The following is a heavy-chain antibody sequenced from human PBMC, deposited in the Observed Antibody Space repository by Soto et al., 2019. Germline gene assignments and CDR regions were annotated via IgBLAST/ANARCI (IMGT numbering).Heavy chain of an antibody. D-gene: IGHD4-17*01. J-gene: IGHJ3*02. V-gene: IGHV3-23*01. Sequence: EVQLLEAGGGLVQPGGSLRLSCAASGLTFSSYAMSWVRQAPGKGLEWVSAISGSGGSTYYAGSVKGRFTISRDNSKNTLYLHMNSLRAEDTAVYYCAKGGTVTYTGGAFDIWGQGAVVTVSS. CDR3: AKGGTVTYTGGAFDI. CDR2: ISGSGGST. CDR1: GLTFSSYA.